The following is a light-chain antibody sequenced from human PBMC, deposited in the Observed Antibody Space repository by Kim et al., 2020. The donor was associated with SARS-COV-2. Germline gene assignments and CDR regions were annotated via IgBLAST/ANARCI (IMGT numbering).Light chain of an antibody. J-gene: IGKJ2*01. Sequence: EIVLTQSPGTLSLSPGERATLSCRASQSVSSSYFAWYQQKPGQAPRLLIYAASSRATGIPDRFSGSGAGTDFTLNISRLEPEDFAVYYWQQYGSSPPKYTFGQGTKLEI. CDR2: AAS. CDR3: QQYGSSPPKYT. V-gene: IGKV3-20*01. CDR1: QSVSSSY.